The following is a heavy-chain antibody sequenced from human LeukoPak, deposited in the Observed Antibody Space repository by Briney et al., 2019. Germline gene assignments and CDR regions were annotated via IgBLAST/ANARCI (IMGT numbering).Heavy chain of an antibody. V-gene: IGHV4-39*01. CDR1: GASISSNSYY. Sequence: PSETLSLTCTVSGASISSNSYYWGWTRQPPGKGLEWIGSIYYSGSTYYNPSLKSRVTISVDTSKNQFSLKLSSVTAADTAVYYCARAKYSNCFDYWGQGTLVTVSS. CDR3: ARAKYSNCFDY. D-gene: IGHD4-11*01. J-gene: IGHJ4*02. CDR2: IYYSGST.